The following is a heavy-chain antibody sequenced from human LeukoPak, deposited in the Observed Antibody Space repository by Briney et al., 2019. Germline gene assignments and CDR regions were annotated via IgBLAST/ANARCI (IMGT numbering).Heavy chain of an antibody. CDR3: ARVLTKYQLLSFGFDY. Sequence: ASVKVSCKASGYTFTGNYMHWVRQPPGQGLERMGWINPNSGGTNYAQKFQGRVIMTRDTSFSTAYTELSRLRSDETAVYYCARVLTKYQLLSFGFDYWDKGTLVTVSS. D-gene: IGHD2-2*01. CDR2: INPNSGGT. V-gene: IGHV1-2*02. J-gene: IGHJ4*02. CDR1: GYTFTGNY.